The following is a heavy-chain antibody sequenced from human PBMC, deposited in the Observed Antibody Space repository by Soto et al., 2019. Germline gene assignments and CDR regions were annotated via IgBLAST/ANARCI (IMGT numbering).Heavy chain of an antibody. D-gene: IGHD3-10*01. V-gene: IGHV3-21*01. CDR2: ISSSSSYI. Sequence: EVQLVESGGGLVKPGGSLRLSCAASGFTFSSYSMNWVRQAPGKGLEWVSSISSSSSYIYYADSVKGRFTISRDNAKNSLYLQMNSLRAEDTAVYYCARDPGPRGVYPHTFDYWGQGTLVTVSS. CDR3: ARDPGPRGVYPHTFDY. J-gene: IGHJ4*02. CDR1: GFTFSSYS.